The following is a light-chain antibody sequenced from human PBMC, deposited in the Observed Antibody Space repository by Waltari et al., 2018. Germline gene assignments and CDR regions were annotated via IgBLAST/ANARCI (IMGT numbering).Light chain of an antibody. CDR2: GAS. J-gene: IGKJ1*01. Sequence: EIVLTQSPGTLSLSPGERVTLSCRASQSIGTFLAWYQQKPGQPPRLLIYGASIRAAGIPDRVSGSGSGTDFSLTISRLEPEDFAVYYCQPYVRLPVTFGQGTKVQIK. V-gene: IGKV3-20*01. CDR3: QPYVRLPVT. CDR1: QSIGTF.